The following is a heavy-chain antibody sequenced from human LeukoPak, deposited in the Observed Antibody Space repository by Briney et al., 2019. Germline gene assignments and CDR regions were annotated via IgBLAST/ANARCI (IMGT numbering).Heavy chain of an antibody. CDR3: AKGQYFWSGFDY. Sequence: GGSLRLSCAASGFTFSSYGMHWVRQTPGKGLEGVAFIRYDGSNEYYGDSVKGRFTISRDNSENTLFLQMKSLRAEDTAVYYCAKGQYFWSGFDYWGQGTLVTVSS. CDR2: IRYDGSNE. V-gene: IGHV3-30*02. J-gene: IGHJ4*02. D-gene: IGHD3-3*01. CDR1: GFTFSSYG.